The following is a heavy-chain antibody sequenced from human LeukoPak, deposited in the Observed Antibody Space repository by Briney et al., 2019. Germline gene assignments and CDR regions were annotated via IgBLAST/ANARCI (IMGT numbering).Heavy chain of an antibody. CDR1: GFTFSSYG. V-gene: IGHV3-30*18. J-gene: IGHJ6*03. Sequence: GRSLRLSCAASGFTFSSYGMHWVRQAPGKGLEWVAVISYDGSNKYYADSVKGRFTISRDNSKNTLYLQMNSLRAEDTAVYYCAKDPSSRGVAGTSYYMDVWGKGTTVTVSS. CDR2: ISYDGSNK. D-gene: IGHD6-19*01. CDR3: AKDPSSRGVAGTSYYMDV.